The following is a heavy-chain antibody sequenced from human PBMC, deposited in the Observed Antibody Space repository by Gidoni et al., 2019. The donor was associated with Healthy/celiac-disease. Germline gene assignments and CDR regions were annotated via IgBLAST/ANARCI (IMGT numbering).Heavy chain of an antibody. V-gene: IGHV1-8*01. Sequence: QVQLVQSGAEVKKPGASVKVSCKASGYTFTSYDINWVRQATGQGLEWMGWMNPNSGNTGYAQKFQGRVTMTRNTSISTAYMELSSLRSEDTAVYYCARGSRRRYCSSTSCLNPTIYYGMDVWGQGTTVTVSS. J-gene: IGHJ6*02. CDR1: GYTFTSYD. CDR2: MNPNSGNT. CDR3: ARGSRRRYCSSTSCLNPTIYYGMDV. D-gene: IGHD2-2*01.